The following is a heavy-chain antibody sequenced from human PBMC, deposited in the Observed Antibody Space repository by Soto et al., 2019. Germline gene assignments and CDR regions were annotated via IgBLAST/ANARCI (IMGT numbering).Heavy chain of an antibody. CDR2: IYYSGST. CDR3: ARQVIAARLLYYYYGMDV. D-gene: IGHD6-6*01. V-gene: IGHV4-39*01. J-gene: IGHJ6*02. CDR1: GGSISSSSYY. Sequence: KPSETLSLTCTVSGGSISSSSYYWGWIRQPPGKGLEWIGSIYYSGSTYYNPSLKSRVTISVDTSKNQFSLKLSSVTAADTAVYYCARQVIAARLLYYYYGMDVWGQGTTVTVSS.